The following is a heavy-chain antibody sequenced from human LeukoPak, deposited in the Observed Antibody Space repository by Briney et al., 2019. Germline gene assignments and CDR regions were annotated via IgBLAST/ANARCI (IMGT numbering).Heavy chain of an antibody. V-gene: IGHV4-39*07. CDR3: ARDRNYYCSGSYLRIFDY. CDR2: IYYSGST. Sequence: KPSETLSLTCTVSGGSISSSSYYWGWIRQPPGKGLEWIGSIYYSGSTYYNPSLKSRVTISVDTSKNQFSLKLSSVTAADTAVYYCARDRNYYCSGSYLRIFDYWGQGTLVTVSS. J-gene: IGHJ4*02. D-gene: IGHD3-10*01. CDR1: GGSISSSSYY.